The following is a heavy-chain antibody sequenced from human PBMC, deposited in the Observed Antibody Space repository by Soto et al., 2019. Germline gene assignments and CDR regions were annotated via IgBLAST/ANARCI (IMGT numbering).Heavy chain of an antibody. D-gene: IGHD2-2*01. V-gene: IGHV3-21*01. CDR1: GFTFSSYS. CDR3: ARDLLSIVVVPAAKGEWFDP. CDR2: ISSSSSYI. J-gene: IGHJ5*02. Sequence: EVQLVESGGGLVKPGGSLRLSCAASGFTFSSYSMNWVRQAPGKGLEWVSSISSSSSYIYYADSEKGRFTISRDNAKNSLYLQMNSLRAEDTAVYYCARDLLSIVVVPAAKGEWFDPWGQGTLVTVSS.